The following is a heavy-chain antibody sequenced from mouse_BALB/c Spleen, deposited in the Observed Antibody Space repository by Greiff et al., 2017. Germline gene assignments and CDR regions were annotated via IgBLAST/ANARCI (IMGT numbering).Heavy chain of an antibody. D-gene: IGHD2-1*01. Sequence: DVKLVESGGGLVKPGGSLKLSCAASGFTFSDYYMYWVRQTPEKRLEWVATISDGGSYTYYPDSVKGRFTISRDNAKNNLYLQMSSLKSEDTAMYYCAREVYGNYGAMDYWGQGTSVTVSS. V-gene: IGHV5-4*02. CDR3: AREVYGNYGAMDY. CDR1: GFTFSDYY. J-gene: IGHJ4*01. CDR2: ISDGGSYT.